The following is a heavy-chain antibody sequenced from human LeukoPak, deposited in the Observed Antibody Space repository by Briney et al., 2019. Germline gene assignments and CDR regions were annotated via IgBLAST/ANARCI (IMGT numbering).Heavy chain of an antibody. Sequence: GGSLRLSRAASGFTFSSYGMHWVRQAPGKGLEWVAVIWYDGSNKYYADSVKGRFTISRDNSKNTLYLQMNSLGAEDTAVYYCARGRSSYYDFWSGYSGDYFDYWGQGTLVTVSS. CDR1: GFTFSSYG. V-gene: IGHV3-33*01. CDR2: IWYDGSNK. J-gene: IGHJ4*02. D-gene: IGHD3-3*01. CDR3: ARGRSSYYDFWSGYSGDYFDY.